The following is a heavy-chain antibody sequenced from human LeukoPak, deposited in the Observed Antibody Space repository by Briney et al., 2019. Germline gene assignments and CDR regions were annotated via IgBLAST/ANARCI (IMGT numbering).Heavy chain of an antibody. CDR3: ARDRPSYGSGWYRGMDV. Sequence: SETLSLTCTVSGGSISSSSYYWGWIRQPPGKGLEWIGGIYYSGSTYYNPSLKRRVTISVDTSKNQFSLKLSSVTAADTAVYYCARDRPSYGSGWYRGMDVWGQGTTVTVSS. V-gene: IGHV4-39*07. D-gene: IGHD6-19*01. CDR2: IYYSGST. J-gene: IGHJ6*02. CDR1: GGSISSSSYY.